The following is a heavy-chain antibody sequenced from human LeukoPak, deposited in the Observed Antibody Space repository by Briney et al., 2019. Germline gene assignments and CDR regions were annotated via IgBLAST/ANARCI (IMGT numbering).Heavy chain of an antibody. CDR2: INTDGSYV. V-gene: IGHV3-74*01. CDR1: GFTFSSYW. Sequence: PGGSLRLSCAASGFTFSSYWMHWVRQGPGKGLVWVSGINTDGSYVTYADSVKGRFTISRDNAKNTLYVQMNSLKVEDTAVYYCGRGRSYGMDVWGQGTTVTVSS. J-gene: IGHJ6*02. CDR3: GRGRSYGMDV.